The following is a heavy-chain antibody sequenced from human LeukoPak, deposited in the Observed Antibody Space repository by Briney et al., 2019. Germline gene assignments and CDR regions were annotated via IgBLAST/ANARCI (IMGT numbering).Heavy chain of an antibody. Sequence: GGSLRLSYAASGFTFSSYAMHWVRQAPGKGLEWVAVISYDGSNKYYADSVKGRFTISRDNSKNTLYLQMNSLRAEDTAVYYCARESSSSWFDYWGQGTLVTVSS. J-gene: IGHJ4*02. CDR1: GFTFSSYA. CDR3: ARESSSSWFDY. CDR2: ISYDGSNK. V-gene: IGHV3-30-3*01. D-gene: IGHD6-13*01.